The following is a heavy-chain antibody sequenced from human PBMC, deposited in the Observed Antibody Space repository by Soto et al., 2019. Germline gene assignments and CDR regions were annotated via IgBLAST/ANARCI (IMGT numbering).Heavy chain of an antibody. CDR1: GYTFTSYG. CDR2: ISGYNGDT. Sequence: GSVKVSCKASGYTFTSYGITWVRQAPGQGLEWMGWISGYNGDTNYAQKFQGRVTLTTDTSTSTGYLEVMTLRPDDTAVYYCAREGSYHDLDYWGLGTLVTVSS. D-gene: IGHD3-22*01. CDR3: AREGSYHDLDY. V-gene: IGHV1-18*01. J-gene: IGHJ4*02.